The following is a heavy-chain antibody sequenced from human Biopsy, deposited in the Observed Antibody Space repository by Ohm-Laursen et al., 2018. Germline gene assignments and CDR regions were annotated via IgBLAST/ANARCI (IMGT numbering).Heavy chain of an antibody. Sequence: SSLRLSCAASGFSFSNYGMHWVRQAPGKGLEWVALISHGGNDEYYADSVEGRFTISRDNSKNTVLLQMNSLRAEDTALYYCARGSHYYDGSGFYSFDNWGQGTLVTVSS. D-gene: IGHD3-22*01. CDR2: ISHGGNDE. CDR3: ARGSHYYDGSGFYSFDN. CDR1: GFSFSNYG. J-gene: IGHJ4*02. V-gene: IGHV3-30*03.